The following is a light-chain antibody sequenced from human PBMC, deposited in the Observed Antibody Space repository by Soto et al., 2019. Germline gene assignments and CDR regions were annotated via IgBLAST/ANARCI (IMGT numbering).Light chain of an antibody. CDR1: QSISSL. CDR2: DAS. Sequence: IQMTQSPSTLSASVGDRVTITFRASQSISSLLAWYQQKPGKAPKLLIYDASSLESGVPSRFSGSGSGTEFTLTISSLQPDDFATYYCQQYNSYSTFGQGTKV. CDR3: QQYNSYST. V-gene: IGKV1-5*01. J-gene: IGKJ1*01.